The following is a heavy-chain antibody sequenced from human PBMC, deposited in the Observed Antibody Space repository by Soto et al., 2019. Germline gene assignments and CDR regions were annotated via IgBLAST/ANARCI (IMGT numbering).Heavy chain of an antibody. CDR1: GFTFSAFG. J-gene: IGHJ4*02. D-gene: IGHD3-3*01. V-gene: IGHV3-30*18. CDR2: ISNDGTNK. Sequence: ESGGGVVQPGRSLRLSCAASGFTFSAFGMHWVRQTPGKGLEWAAVISNDGTNKYYADSVKGRFTISRDNSKNTLYLQMDSLRPEDTAVYYCAKTVTISRLPASSGGSRGRGALIDSWGQGTLVTVSS. CDR3: AKTVTISRLPASSGGSRGRGALIDS.